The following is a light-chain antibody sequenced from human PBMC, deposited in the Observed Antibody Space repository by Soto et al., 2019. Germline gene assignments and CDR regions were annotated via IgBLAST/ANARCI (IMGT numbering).Light chain of an antibody. CDR2: GAS. CDR3: QQSYSTPWT. Sequence: DIQMTQSPSSLSASVGDRVTITCRASQSISTYLNWYQQKPGKAPNVLIYGASNLQSGVPSRFSGSGSGTDFSLTISSLQPEDFASYYCQQSYSTPWTFGQGTKVEIK. CDR1: QSISTY. J-gene: IGKJ1*01. V-gene: IGKV1-39*01.